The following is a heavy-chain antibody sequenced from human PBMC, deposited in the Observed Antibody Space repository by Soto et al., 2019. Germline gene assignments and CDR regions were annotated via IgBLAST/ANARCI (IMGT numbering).Heavy chain of an antibody. CDR1: GFTFSSYG. CDR3: ARDGELRFLEWLLDY. D-gene: IGHD3-3*01. V-gene: IGHV3-33*01. J-gene: IGHJ4*02. Sequence: PGGSLRLSCAASGFTFSSYGMHWVRQAPGKGLEWVAVIWYDGSNKYYADSVKGRFTISRDNSKNTLYLQMNSPRAEDTAVYYCARDGELRFLEWLLDYWGQGTLVTVSS. CDR2: IWYDGSNK.